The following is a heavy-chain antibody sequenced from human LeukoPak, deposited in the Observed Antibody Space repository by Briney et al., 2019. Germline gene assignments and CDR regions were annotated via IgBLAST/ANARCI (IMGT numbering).Heavy chain of an antibody. CDR2: ISSSSSYI. CDR1: GFTFSDYT. V-gene: IGHV3-21*01. CDR3: ARSGTGTTYYYYMDV. D-gene: IGHD1-7*01. Sequence: GGSLRLSCAASGFTFSDYTMNWVRQAPGKGLEWVSSISSSSSYIYYADSVKGRFTISRDNAKNSLSLQMKSLRAEDTAVYYCARSGTGTTYYYYMDVWGKGTTVTVSS. J-gene: IGHJ6*03.